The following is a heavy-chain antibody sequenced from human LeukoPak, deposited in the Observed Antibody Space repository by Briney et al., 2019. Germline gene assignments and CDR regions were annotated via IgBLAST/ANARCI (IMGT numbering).Heavy chain of an antibody. Sequence: GGSLRLSCAASGFTFSSYGMHWVRQAPGKGLEWVAVIWYDGSNKYYADSVKGRFTISRDNSKNTLYLQMNSLRAEDTAVYYCARGKMRTYYYDSSGYLDFDYWGQGTLSPSPQ. D-gene: IGHD3-22*01. CDR2: IWYDGSNK. J-gene: IGHJ4*02. V-gene: IGHV3-33*01. CDR1: GFTFSSYG. CDR3: ARGKMRTYYYDSSGYLDFDY.